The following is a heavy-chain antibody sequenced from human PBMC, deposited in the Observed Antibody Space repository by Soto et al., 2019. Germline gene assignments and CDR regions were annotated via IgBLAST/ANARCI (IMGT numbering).Heavy chain of an antibody. V-gene: IGHV3-15*01. J-gene: IGHJ4*02. Sequence: KLGGSLRLSCAASGFTFSNAWMSWVRQAPGKGLEWVGRIKSKTDGGTTDYAAPAKGRFTISRDDSKNTLYLQMNSLKTEDTAVYYCHSSGWYPKPDYYFDYWGQGTLVTVSS. CDR2: IKSKTDGGTT. D-gene: IGHD6-19*01. CDR1: GFTFSNAW. CDR3: HSSGWYPKPDYYFDY.